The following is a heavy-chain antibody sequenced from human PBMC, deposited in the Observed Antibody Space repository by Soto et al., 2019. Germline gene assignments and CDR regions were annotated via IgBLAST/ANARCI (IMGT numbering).Heavy chain of an antibody. CDR1: GFTFSSYA. CDR2: ISGGGGST. CDR3: AKQGPAAINRHHDAFDI. D-gene: IGHD2-2*01. Sequence: EVQLLESGGGLVQPGGSLRLSCAASGFTFSSYAMNWVRQAPGKGLEWVSIISGGGGSTFYADSVTGRFAISRDNSKNTVYLQMNSLRAEDTAVYYCAKQGPAAINRHHDAFDIWGQGTMVTVSS. J-gene: IGHJ3*02. V-gene: IGHV3-23*01.